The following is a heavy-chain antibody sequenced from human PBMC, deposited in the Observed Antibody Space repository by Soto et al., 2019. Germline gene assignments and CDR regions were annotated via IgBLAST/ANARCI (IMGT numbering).Heavy chain of an antibody. CDR3: ARLSGSGWYTAAY. CDR1: GGSITNYY. V-gene: IGHV4-59*08. J-gene: IGHJ4*02. D-gene: IGHD6-19*01. CDR2: IYYTGST. Sequence: QVQLQQSGPGLVKPSETLSLTCTVSGGSITNYYWSWVRQPPGKGLEWIGYIYYTGSTNYSPSLKSRVPMSMDTSNSQFSRKLTSVTAADTAVYYCARLSGSGWYTAAYWGQGTLVTVSS.